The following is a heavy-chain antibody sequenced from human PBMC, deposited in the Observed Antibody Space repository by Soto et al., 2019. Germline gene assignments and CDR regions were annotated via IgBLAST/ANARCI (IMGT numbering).Heavy chain of an antibody. CDR2: IIPIFGTA. Sequence: ASVKVSCKASGGTFSSYAISWVRQAPGQGLEWMGGIIPIFGTANYAQKFQGRVTITADKSTSTAYMELSSLRSEDTAVYYCATSTGYSSSWSPYYYYYGMDVWGQGTTVTVSS. CDR1: GGTFSSYA. D-gene: IGHD6-13*01. J-gene: IGHJ6*02. CDR3: ATSTGYSSSWSPYYYYYGMDV. V-gene: IGHV1-69*06.